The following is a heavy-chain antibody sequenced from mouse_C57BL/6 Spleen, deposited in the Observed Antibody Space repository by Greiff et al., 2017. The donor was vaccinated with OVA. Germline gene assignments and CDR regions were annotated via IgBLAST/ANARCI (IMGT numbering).Heavy chain of an antibody. CDR2: INPNNGGT. CDR1: GYTFTDYY. J-gene: IGHJ3*01. CDR3: ARSVLSEAY. V-gene: IGHV1-26*01. Sequence: EVQLQQSGPELVKPGASVKISCKASGYTFTDYYMNWVKQSHGKSLEWIGDINPNNGGTSYNQKFKGKATLTVDKSSSTAYMELRSLTSEDSAVYYCARSVLSEAYWGQGTLVTVSA. D-gene: IGHD6-5*01.